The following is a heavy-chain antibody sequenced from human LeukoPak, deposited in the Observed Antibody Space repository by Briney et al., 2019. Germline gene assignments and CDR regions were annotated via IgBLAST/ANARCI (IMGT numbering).Heavy chain of an antibody. Sequence: PGGSLRLSCAASGFTFSSYSMNWVRQAPGKGLECVSSISSSSSYIYYADSVKGRFTISRDNAKNSLYLQMNSLRAEDTAVYYCARGWKRGDSFDYWGQGTLVTVSS. CDR2: ISSSSSYI. D-gene: IGHD1-1*01. V-gene: IGHV3-21*01. CDR1: GFTFSSYS. CDR3: ARGWKRGDSFDY. J-gene: IGHJ4*02.